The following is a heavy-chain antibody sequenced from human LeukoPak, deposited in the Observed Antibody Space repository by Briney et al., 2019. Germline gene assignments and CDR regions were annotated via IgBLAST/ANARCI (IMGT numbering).Heavy chain of an antibody. CDR3: ARARLRGYSYGPASY. CDR1: GFTFSSYG. D-gene: IGHD5-18*01. CDR2: IWYDGSNK. V-gene: IGHV3-33*01. J-gene: IGHJ4*02. Sequence: GGSLRLSCAASGFTFSSYGVHWVRQAPGKGLEWVAVIWYDGSNKYYADSMKGRFTISRDNSKNTLYLQMNSLRAEDTAVYYCARARLRGYSYGPASYWGQGTLVTVSS.